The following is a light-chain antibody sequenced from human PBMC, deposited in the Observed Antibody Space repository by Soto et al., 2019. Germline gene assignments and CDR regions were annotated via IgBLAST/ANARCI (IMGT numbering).Light chain of an antibody. CDR2: SAS. J-gene: IGKJ1*01. Sequence: EVVLTQSPGTLSLSPGERVTLSCRASQSVASSYLAWYQQKPGRAPRLLFDSASSRATGIPDRFSGSGSGTDFTLTISRLEPEDFAVYYCHHFGSLPETFGQGTNVE. CDR1: QSVASSY. CDR3: HHFGSLPET. V-gene: IGKV3-20*01.